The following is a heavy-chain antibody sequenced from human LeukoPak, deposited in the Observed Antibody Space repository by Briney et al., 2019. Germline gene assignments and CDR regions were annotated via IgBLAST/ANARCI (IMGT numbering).Heavy chain of an antibody. J-gene: IGHJ6*03. CDR3: ARGGVNAALDV. D-gene: IGHD3-10*01. CDR1: GASISSSY. CDR2: IYSSGTS. Sequence: PSETLSLTCTVSGASISSSYWSWIRQSPGKGLKWIGYIYSSGTSRYNPSLKSRVTMSPDTSKNQLSLTLRSVTTADTAIYYCARGGVNAALDVWGNGTTVTVSS. V-gene: IGHV4-59*12.